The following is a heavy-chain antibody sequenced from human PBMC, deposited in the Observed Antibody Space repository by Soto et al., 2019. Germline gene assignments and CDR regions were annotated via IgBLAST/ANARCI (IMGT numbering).Heavy chain of an antibody. CDR2: INPSGGDT. D-gene: IGHD2-2*01. CDR3: ARGRNCSSTSSRNYYYYYGMGV. CDR1: GFAFITYS. V-gene: IGHV1-46*01. Sequence: ASVKVSCKASGFAFITYSMHWVRQAPGQGLEWVGTINPSGGDTSYAEKFQGRITMTRDTSTNTLYMEISSLRSEDTAVYYCARGRNCSSTSSRNYYYYYGMGVWDQGTTVTVSS. J-gene: IGHJ6*02.